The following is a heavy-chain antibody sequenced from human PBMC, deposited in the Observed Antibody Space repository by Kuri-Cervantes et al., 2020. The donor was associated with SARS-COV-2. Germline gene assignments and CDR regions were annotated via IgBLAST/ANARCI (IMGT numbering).Heavy chain of an antibody. CDR3: ARVGYGFGTRCVTYFDP. V-gene: IGHV4-38-2*02. J-gene: IGHJ5*02. D-gene: IGHD2-2*03. CDR2: ILHSWNT. Sequence: SETLSLIYTVSDDSISTNYYWDWIRQPPGKGLEWIGIILHSWNTHYNSSLMSRVTISVDTFKNQFYLNLRSLTAADTAIYYCARVGYGFGTRCVTYFDPWGQGTLVTVSS. CDR1: DDSISTNYY.